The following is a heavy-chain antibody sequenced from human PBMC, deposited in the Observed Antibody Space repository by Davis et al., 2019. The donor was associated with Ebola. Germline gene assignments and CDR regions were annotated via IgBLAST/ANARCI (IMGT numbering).Heavy chain of an antibody. Sequence: MPSETLSLTCAVSGGSFSGYYWSWIRQPPRKGLEWIGEINHSGSTNYNPSLKSRVTISVDTSKNQFSLNLSSVSAADTAVYYWARGRYSIAAAGTRWVDPWGQGTLVTVSS. J-gene: IGHJ5*02. D-gene: IGHD6-13*01. V-gene: IGHV4-34*01. CDR2: INHSGST. CDR1: GGSFSGYY. CDR3: ARGRYSIAAAGTRWVDP.